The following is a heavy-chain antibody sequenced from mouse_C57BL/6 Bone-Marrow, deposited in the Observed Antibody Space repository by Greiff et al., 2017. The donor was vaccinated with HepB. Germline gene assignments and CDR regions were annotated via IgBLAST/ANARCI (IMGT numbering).Heavy chain of an antibody. J-gene: IGHJ2*01. D-gene: IGHD3-3*01. CDR3: ARMRAGPYYFDY. CDR1: GFSLSTFGMG. Sequence: QVQLKECGPGILQPSQTLSLTCSFSGFSLSTFGMGVGWIRQPSGKGLEWLAHIWWDDDKYYNPALKSRLTISKDTSKNQVFLKIANVDTADTATYYCARMRAGPYYFDYWGQGATLTVSS. V-gene: IGHV8-8*01. CDR2: IWWDDDK.